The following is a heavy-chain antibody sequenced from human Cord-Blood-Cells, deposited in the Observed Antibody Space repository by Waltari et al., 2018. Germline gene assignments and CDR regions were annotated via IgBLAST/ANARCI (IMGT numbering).Heavy chain of an antibody. D-gene: IGHD3-22*01. J-gene: IGHJ4*02. CDR2: ISWNIGSI. V-gene: IGHV3-9*01. CDR1: GFTFDDYA. Sequence: EVQLVESGGGLVQPGRSLRLSCAASGFTFDDYAMHWVRQDPGKGLEWVSGISWNIGSIGYADSVKGRFTISRDNAKNSLYLQMNSLRAEDTALYYCAKDIRYDSSGYYDYWGQGTLVTVSS. CDR3: AKDIRYDSSGYYDY.